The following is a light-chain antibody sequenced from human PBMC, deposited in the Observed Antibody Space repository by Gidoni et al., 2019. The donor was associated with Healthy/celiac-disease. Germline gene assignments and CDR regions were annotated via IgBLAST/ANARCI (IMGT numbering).Light chain of an antibody. J-gene: IGKJ3*01. CDR2: GAS. Sequence: EIVMTQSPATLSVSPGERATLSCRASQSVSSNLAWYQQKPGQAPRLLIYGASTRATGIPARFSGSGSGTEFTLTISSLQSEDFAVYYCQQYNKRSLTFXPXTKVDIK. CDR1: QSVSSN. CDR3: QQYNKRSLT. V-gene: IGKV3-15*01.